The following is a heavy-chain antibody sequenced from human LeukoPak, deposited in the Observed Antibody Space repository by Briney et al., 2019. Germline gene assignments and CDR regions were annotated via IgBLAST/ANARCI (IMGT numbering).Heavy chain of an antibody. CDR2: ISSSSSTI. D-gene: IGHD2-2*01. CDR3: ARDRAGGDIVVVPAAPDY. V-gene: IGHV3-48*01. Sequence: GGSLRLSCAASGFTFSSYSVNWVRQAPGKGLEWVSYISSSSSTIYYADSVKGRFTISRDNAKNSLYLQMNSLRAEDTAVYYCARDRAGGDIVVVPAAPDYWGQGTLVTVSS. CDR1: GFTFSSYS. J-gene: IGHJ4*02.